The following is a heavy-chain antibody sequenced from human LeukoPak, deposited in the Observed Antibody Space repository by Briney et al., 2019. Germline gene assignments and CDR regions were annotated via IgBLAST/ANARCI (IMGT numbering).Heavy chain of an antibody. CDR3: ARDSIVYYGSGSYPYYFDY. V-gene: IGHV3-74*03. CDR2: ITSDGSST. D-gene: IGHD3-10*01. CDR1: GFTFSSTW. Sequence: PGGSLRLSCAASGFTFSSTWMHWVRQPPGKGLVWVARITSDGSSTTYAESVKGRFTISRDNAKNSLYLQMNSLRAEDTAVYYCARDSIVYYGSGSYPYYFDYWGQGTLVTVSS. J-gene: IGHJ4*02.